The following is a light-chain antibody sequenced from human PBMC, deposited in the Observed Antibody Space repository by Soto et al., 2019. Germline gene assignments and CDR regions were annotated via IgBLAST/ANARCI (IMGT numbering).Light chain of an antibody. CDR2: NTN. CDR1: SGSVSASYY. V-gene: IGLV8-61*01. CDR3: MLHMGSGIWA. J-gene: IGLJ2*01. Sequence: QTVVTPEPSFSVSPGGTVTLTCGLSSGSVSASYYPNWYQQTPGQAPRALIYNTNSRSSGVPDRFSGSILGNKAALTITGAQADDESDYYCMLHMGSGIWAFGGGTKVTVL.